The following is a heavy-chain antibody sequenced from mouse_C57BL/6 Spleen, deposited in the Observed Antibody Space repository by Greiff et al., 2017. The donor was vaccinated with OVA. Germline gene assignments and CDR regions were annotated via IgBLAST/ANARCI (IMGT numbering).Heavy chain of an antibody. CDR3: ATTYGSRPWFAY. Sequence: DVQLQESGPGLAKPSQSLSLTCSVTGYSITSGYYWNLIRQFPGNKLEWMGYISYDGSNNYNPSLKNRISITRDTSKNQFFLKLNSVTTEDTATYCCATTYGSRPWFAYWGQGTLVTVSA. V-gene: IGHV3-6*01. D-gene: IGHD1-1*01. J-gene: IGHJ3*01. CDR2: ISYDGSN. CDR1: GYSITSGYY.